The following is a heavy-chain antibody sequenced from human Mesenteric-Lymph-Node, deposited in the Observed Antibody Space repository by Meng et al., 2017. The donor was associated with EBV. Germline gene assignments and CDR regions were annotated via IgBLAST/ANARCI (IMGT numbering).Heavy chain of an antibody. CDR2: INHSGST. CDR1: GGAFSGYY. D-gene: IGHD3-10*01. Sequence: QVQLPQWGAGLLKPSETLSLPCAVYGGAFSGYYWSWIRQPPGKGLEWIGEINHSGSTNYNPSLKSRVTISVDTSKNQFSLKLSSVTAADTAVYYCARGYGSGHLWGQGTLVTVSS. CDR3: ARGYGSGHL. V-gene: IGHV4-34*01. J-gene: IGHJ4*02.